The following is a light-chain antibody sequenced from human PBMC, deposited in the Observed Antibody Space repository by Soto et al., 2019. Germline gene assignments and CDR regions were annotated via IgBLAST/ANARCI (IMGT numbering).Light chain of an antibody. V-gene: IGLV2-8*01. CDR3: TSYAGGNNV. Sequence: SALTQPPSASGSPGQSVTISCAGTSSDVGGYNYVSWYQQYPGKVPRLMISEVNKRPSGVPDRFSGSKSGNTASLTVSGLQPEDEADYYCTSYAGGNNVFGTGTKLTVL. CDR2: EVN. CDR1: SSDVGGYNY. J-gene: IGLJ1*01.